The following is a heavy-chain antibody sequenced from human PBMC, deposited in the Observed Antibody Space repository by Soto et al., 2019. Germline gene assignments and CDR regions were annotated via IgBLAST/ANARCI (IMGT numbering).Heavy chain of an antibody. Sequence: TLSLTCAVYGGSFSGYYWSWIRQPPGKGLEWIGEINHSGSTNYNPSLKSRVTISVDTSKNQFSLKLSSVTAADTAVYYCARGNQYYYGSGSYYNNWFDPWGQGTLVTVSS. CDR1: GGSFSGYY. CDR2: INHSGST. CDR3: ARGNQYYYGSGSYYNNWFDP. V-gene: IGHV4-34*01. J-gene: IGHJ5*02. D-gene: IGHD3-10*01.